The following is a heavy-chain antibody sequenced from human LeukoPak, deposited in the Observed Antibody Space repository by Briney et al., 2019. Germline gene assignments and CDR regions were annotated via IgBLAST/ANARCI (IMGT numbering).Heavy chain of an antibody. CDR2: ISISSSYI. V-gene: IGHV3-21*01. Sequence: PRGSLRLSCAASGFTFSSYSINWVRQAPGKGLEWVSSISISSSYIYYADSVKGRFTISRDNAKNSLYLQMNSLRAEDTAVYYCARGPQKNGHSSGYPGYFDYWGQGTLVTVSS. D-gene: IGHD3-22*01. CDR3: ARGPQKNGHSSGYPGYFDY. J-gene: IGHJ4*02. CDR1: GFTFSSYS.